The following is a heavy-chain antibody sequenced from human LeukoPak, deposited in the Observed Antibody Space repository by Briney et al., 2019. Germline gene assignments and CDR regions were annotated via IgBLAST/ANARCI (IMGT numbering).Heavy chain of an antibody. CDR2: IYYSGST. Sequence: SETLSLTCTVAGGSISRYYWSWIRQPPGKGLEWIGYIYYSGSTNYNPSLKSRVTISVDTSKNQFSLNLSSVTAADTAVYYCARQASGIVVVPEKAFDIWGQGTMVTVSS. CDR3: ARQASGIVVVPEKAFDI. D-gene: IGHD2-2*01. J-gene: IGHJ3*02. V-gene: IGHV4-59*08. CDR1: GGSISRYY.